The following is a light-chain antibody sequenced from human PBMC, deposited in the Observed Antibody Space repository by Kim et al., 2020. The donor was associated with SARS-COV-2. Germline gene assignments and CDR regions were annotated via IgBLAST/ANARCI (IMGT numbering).Light chain of an antibody. CDR2: EVR. V-gene: IGLV2-18*02. CDR1: RSDGGYCDR. J-gene: IGLJ1*01. Sequence: GQTVTISFTGTRSDGGYCDRVSWYQQSPGTAPTVIIYEVRKRPSGVPDRFSGSKSGNTASLTISGLQAEDEADYYCCSKTSDITYVFGTGTKVTVL. CDR3: CSKTSDITYV.